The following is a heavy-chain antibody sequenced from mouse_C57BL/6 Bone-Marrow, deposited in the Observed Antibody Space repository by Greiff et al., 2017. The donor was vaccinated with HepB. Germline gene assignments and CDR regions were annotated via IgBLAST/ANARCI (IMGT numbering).Heavy chain of an antibody. CDR3: AREGYYGSRVWFAY. V-gene: IGHV1-85*01. D-gene: IGHD1-1*01. J-gene: IGHJ3*01. CDR2: IYPRDGST. Sequence: VQLVESGPELVKPGASVKLSCKASGYTFTSYDINWVKQRPGQGLEWIGWIYPRDGSTKYNEKFKGKATLTVDTSSSTAYMELHSLTSEDSAVYFCAREGYYGSRVWFAYWGQGTLVTVSA. CDR1: GYTFTSYD.